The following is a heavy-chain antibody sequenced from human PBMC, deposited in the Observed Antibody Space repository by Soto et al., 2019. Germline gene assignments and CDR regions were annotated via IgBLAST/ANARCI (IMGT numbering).Heavy chain of an antibody. Sequence: PSETLSLTCAVSGASITTYYWSWSRQAPGKGLEWIGNVYHTGSTDYNSSLRSRVTISVDTSKNQFSLNMNSVTAADTAVYYCARRLFGSGWTLDSWGQGALVTVS. CDR1: GASITTYY. J-gene: IGHJ4*02. V-gene: IGHV4-59*13. D-gene: IGHD6-19*01. CDR3: ARRLFGSGWTLDS. CDR2: VYHTGST.